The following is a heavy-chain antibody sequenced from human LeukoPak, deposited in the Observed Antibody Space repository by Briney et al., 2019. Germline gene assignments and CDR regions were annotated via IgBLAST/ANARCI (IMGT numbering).Heavy chain of an antibody. CDR3: ARAPRVDYMDV. Sequence: GGSLRLSCSASGFLFSTYWMSWVRQAPGKGLEWVANMKQDGSEKYYVVSVKGRFTISRDNAKNSLYLQMNSLRAEDTAVYYCARAPRVDYMDVWGKGTTVTVSS. V-gene: IGHV3-7*01. D-gene: IGHD2-15*01. J-gene: IGHJ6*03. CDR1: GFLFSTYW. CDR2: MKQDGSEK.